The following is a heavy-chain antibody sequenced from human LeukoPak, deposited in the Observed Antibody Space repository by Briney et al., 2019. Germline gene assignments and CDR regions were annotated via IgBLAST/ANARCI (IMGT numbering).Heavy chain of an antibody. V-gene: IGHV1-8*01. CDR3: ARGRYYYGSGPQNYYYMDV. D-gene: IGHD3-10*01. CDR2: MNPNSGNT. J-gene: IGHJ6*03. CDR1: GYTFTSYD. Sequence: ASVKVSCKASGYTFTSYDINWVRQATGQGLEWMGWMNPNSGNTGYAQKFQGRVTMTRNTSISTAYMELSSLRSEDTAVYYCARGRYYYGSGPQNYYYMDVWGKGTTVTISS.